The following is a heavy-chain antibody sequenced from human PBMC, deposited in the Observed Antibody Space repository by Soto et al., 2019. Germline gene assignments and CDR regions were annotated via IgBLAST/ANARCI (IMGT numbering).Heavy chain of an antibody. CDR3: AKQRAGYGSGSDTFYFDF. CDR1: GFTFSTYA. D-gene: IGHD3-10*01. Sequence: EVQLLVSGGGLVQPGGPLRLSCSTSGFTFSTYAMNWVRQAPGKGLEWVSALSGSGGTTYYADSVRGRFTISRDNSKNTLFLQMSSLRAEDTALYYCAKQRAGYGSGSDTFYFDFWGQGTLVTVSS. CDR2: LSGSGGTT. V-gene: IGHV3-23*01. J-gene: IGHJ4*02.